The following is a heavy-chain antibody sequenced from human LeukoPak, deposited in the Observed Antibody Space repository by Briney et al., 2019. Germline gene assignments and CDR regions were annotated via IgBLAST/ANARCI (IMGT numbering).Heavy chain of an antibody. CDR3: ARGPEIVVAGTTFGEYRWFHP. J-gene: IGHJ5*02. CDR1: GDTLSNYP. Sequence: SSVKVSCKTSGDTLSNYPVSWVRQAPGHGLEWMGGILPMFGTAHYAEKFQDRVAISADDSTSTVFMEVRSLKSEDTAVYYCARGPEIVVAGTTFGEYRWFHPWGQGTLLIVSS. D-gene: IGHD3-3*01. V-gene: IGHV1-69*13. CDR2: ILPMFGTA.